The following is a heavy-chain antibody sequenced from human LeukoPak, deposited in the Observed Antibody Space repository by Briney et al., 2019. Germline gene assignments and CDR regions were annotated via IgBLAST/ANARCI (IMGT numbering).Heavy chain of an antibody. CDR3: TRGPYSSGWYEEGY. J-gene: IGHJ4*02. D-gene: IGHD6-19*01. V-gene: IGHV3-49*03. CDR2: IRSKAYGGTT. Sequence: GGSLRLSCTASGFTFGDCAMSWFRQAPGKGLEWVGFIRSKAYGGTTEYAASVKGRFTISRDDSKSIAYLQMNSLKTEDTAVYYCTRGPYSSGWYEEGYWGQGTLVTVSS. CDR1: GFTFGDCA.